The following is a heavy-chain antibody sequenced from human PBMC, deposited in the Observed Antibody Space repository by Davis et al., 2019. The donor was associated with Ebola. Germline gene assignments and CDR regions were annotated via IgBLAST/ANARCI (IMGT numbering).Heavy chain of an antibody. J-gene: IGHJ5*02. CDR1: GFTFSSYA. CDR3: ARSVAATNYGWFDP. Sequence: PGGSLRLSCAASGFTFSSYAMSWVRQAPGKGLEWVSSLSGSGGSTYYADSVKGRFTISRDNSKNTLYLQMNSLRAEDTAVYYCARSVAATNYGWFDPWGQGTLVTVSS. CDR2: LSGSGGST. D-gene: IGHD2-15*01. V-gene: IGHV3-23*01.